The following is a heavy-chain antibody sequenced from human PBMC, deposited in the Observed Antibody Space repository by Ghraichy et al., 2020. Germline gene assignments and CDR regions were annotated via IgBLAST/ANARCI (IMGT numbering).Heavy chain of an antibody. V-gene: IGHV4-30-2*01. Sequence: SETLSLTCAVSGGSISSGDYSWSWIRQPPGKGLEWIGYIYHSGSTYYNPSLKSRVTISIDRSKNQFSLKLSSVTAAEPAGYYCATYHSGSLGGDWFDPWGQGTLVTVSS. CDR3: ATYHSGSLGGDWFDP. CDR1: GGSISSGDYS. CDR2: IYHSGST. D-gene: IGHD1-26*01. J-gene: IGHJ5*02.